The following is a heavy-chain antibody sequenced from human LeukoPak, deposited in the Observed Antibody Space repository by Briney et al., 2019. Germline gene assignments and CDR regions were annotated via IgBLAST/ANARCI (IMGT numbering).Heavy chain of an antibody. V-gene: IGHV3-21*01. CDR1: GFTFSSYS. CDR3: ARGGWGIAVAGTGPGVDY. CDR2: ISSSSSYI. D-gene: IGHD6-19*01. Sequence: GGSLRLSCAASGFTFSSYSMNWVRQAPGKGLEWVSSISSSSSYIYYADSVKGRFTISRDNAKNSLYLQMNSLRAEDTAVYYCARGGWGIAVAGTGPGVDYWGQGTLVTVSS. J-gene: IGHJ4*02.